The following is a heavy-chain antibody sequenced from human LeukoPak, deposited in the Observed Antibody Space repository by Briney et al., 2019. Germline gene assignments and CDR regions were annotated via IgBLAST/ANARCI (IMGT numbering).Heavy chain of an antibody. CDR1: RFTVSSNY. Sequence: GGSLRLSCAASRFTVSSNYMSWVRQAPGKGLEWVSVIYSGGSTYYADSVKGRFTISRDNSKNTLYLQMNSLRAEDTAVYYCARDLGVGYYYYGMDVWGQGTTVTVSS. V-gene: IGHV3-66*01. D-gene: IGHD1-26*01. CDR2: IYSGGST. CDR3: ARDLGVGYYYYGMDV. J-gene: IGHJ6*02.